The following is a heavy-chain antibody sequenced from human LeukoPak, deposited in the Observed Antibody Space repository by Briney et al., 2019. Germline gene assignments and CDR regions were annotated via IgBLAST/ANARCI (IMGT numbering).Heavy chain of an antibody. D-gene: IGHD2/OR15-2a*01. J-gene: IGHJ4*02. CDR1: GFTFSSYA. CDR3: ASSPLPWSFLYYFDY. V-gene: IGHV3-64*01. CDR2: ISSNVGST. Sequence: GGSLRLSCAASGFTFSSYAMHWVRQAPGKGLEYVSAISSNVGSTYYANSVKGRFTISRDNSKNTLYLQMGSLRAEDMAVYYCASSPLPWSFLYYFDYWGQGTLVTVSS.